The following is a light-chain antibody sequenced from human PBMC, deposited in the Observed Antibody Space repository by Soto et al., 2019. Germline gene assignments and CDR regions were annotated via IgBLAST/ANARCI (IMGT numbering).Light chain of an antibody. Sequence: EIVLTQSPGTLSLSPGERATLSCRASQSLSSSFLAWYQQRPGQAPRLLLFGASTRATGIPDRFSGGGSGTDFTLTISRLEAEDSAVYYCQQYGSSPGTFGQGTKVDIK. V-gene: IGKV3-20*01. J-gene: IGKJ1*01. CDR1: QSLSSSF. CDR2: GAS. CDR3: QQYGSSPGT.